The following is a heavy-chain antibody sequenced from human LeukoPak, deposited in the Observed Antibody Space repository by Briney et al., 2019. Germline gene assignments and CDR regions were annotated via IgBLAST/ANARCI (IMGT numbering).Heavy chain of an antibody. CDR2: INHSGST. CDR1: GGSFSGYY. V-gene: IGHV4-34*01. J-gene: IGHJ5*02. D-gene: IGHD3-10*01. Sequence: SESLSLTCAVYGGSFSGYYWSWIRQPPGKGLEWIGEINHSGSTNYNPSLKSRVTISVDTSKNQFSLKLSSVTAADTAVYYCARGHPMVRAVRPYNWFDPWGQGTLVTVSS. CDR3: ARGHPMVRAVRPYNWFDP.